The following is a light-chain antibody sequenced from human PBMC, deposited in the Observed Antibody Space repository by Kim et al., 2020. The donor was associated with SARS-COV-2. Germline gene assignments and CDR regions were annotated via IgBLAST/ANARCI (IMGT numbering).Light chain of an antibody. Sequence: EIVLTQSPDTLCLSPGERATLSCRASQTVRSTSLAWYQQHRGQAPRLLIHATTTRAPGIPDRFGGSGCATDFTITINGLEPEDSAVYYCQQYVDTPLTFGEGTRLEIK. CDR1: QTVRSTS. CDR3: QQYVDTPLT. V-gene: IGKV3-20*01. J-gene: IGKJ5*01. CDR2: ATT.